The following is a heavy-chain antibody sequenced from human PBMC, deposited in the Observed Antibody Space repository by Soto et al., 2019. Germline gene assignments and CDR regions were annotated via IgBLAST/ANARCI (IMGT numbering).Heavy chain of an antibody. CDR3: ARRSNYYGSGSYSYYFDY. D-gene: IGHD3-10*01. CDR1: GYTFTSYG. CDR2: ISAYNGNT. J-gene: IGHJ4*02. V-gene: IGHV1-18*01. Sequence: QVQLVQSGAEVKKPGASVKVSCKASGYTFTSYGISWVRQAPGQGLEWMGWISAYNGNTNYAQKLQGRVTMTTETSTSTAYMELRSLRSDDTAVYYCARRSNYYGSGSYSYYFDYGGQGTLVTVSS.